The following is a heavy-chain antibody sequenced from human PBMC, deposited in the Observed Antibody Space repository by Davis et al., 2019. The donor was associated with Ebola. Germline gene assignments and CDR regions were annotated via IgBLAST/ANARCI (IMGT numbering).Heavy chain of an antibody. Sequence: GGSLRLSCAASGFSFSTYTMTWVRQAPGKGLEWVSSTSISSAFIYYADSVKGRFTVSRDNAKNSLSLQMDSLRVEDTAVYYCAGGESGWDASDIWGRGTMVTVSS. CDR3: AGGESGWDASDI. J-gene: IGHJ3*02. D-gene: IGHD6-19*01. CDR1: GFSFSTYT. CDR2: TSISSAFI. V-gene: IGHV3-21*01.